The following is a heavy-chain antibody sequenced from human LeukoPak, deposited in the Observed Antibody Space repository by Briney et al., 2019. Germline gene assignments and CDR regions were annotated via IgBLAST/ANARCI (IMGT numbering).Heavy chain of an antibody. CDR2: ISVDSNYL. V-gene: IGHV3-21*01. CDR1: GFTFNTYS. Sequence: AGGSLRLSCAASGFTFNTYSMNWVRQAPGKGLEWVSSISVDSNYLYYVDSLRRRFTVSRDNTKNSLYLQMNSLRAEDTAVYYCVRVHCSGGGCYQRNDGLEIWGQGTMVTVSS. J-gene: IGHJ3*02. CDR3: VRVHCSGGGCYQRNDGLEI. D-gene: IGHD2-15*01.